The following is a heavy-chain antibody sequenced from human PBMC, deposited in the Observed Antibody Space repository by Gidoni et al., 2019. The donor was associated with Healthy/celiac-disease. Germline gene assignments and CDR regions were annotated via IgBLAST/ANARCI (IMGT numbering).Heavy chain of an antibody. D-gene: IGHD2-15*01. CDR2: ISGSGGST. V-gene: IGHV3-23*01. CDR1: GFTFSSYA. CDR3: AKDYCSGGCCYDY. Sequence: AASGFTFSSYAMSWVRQAPGKGLEWVSAISGSGGSTYYADSVKGRFTISRDNSKNTLYLQMNSLRAEDTAVYYCAKDYCSGGCCYDYWGQGTLVTVSS. J-gene: IGHJ4*02.